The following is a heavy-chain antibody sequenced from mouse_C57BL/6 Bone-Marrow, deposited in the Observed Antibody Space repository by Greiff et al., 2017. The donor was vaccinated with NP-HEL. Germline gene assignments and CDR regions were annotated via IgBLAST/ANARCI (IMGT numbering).Heavy chain of an antibody. D-gene: IGHD2-2*01. CDR2: IRSKSNNYAT. CDR1: GFSFNTYA. CDR3: VRWLRRYYAMDY. Sequence: DVQLVESGGGLVQPKGSLKLSCAASGFSFNTYAMNWVRQAPGKGLEWVARIRSKSNNYATYYADSVKDRFTISRDDSESMLYLQMNNLKTEDTAMYYCVRWLRRYYAMDYWGQGTSVTVSS. V-gene: IGHV10-1*01. J-gene: IGHJ4*01.